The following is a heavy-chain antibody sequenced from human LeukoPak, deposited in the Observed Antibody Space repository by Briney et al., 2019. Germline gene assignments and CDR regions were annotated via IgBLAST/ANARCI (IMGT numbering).Heavy chain of an antibody. V-gene: IGHV4-39*01. CDR3: ARHDDKRRELRRWAS. Sequence: SETLSLTCAVAGGSISSSSYYWGWIRQPPGKGLEWIGSIYYSGSTYYNPSLKSRVTISVDTSKNQFSLKLSSVTAADTAVYYCARHDDKRRELRRWASWGQGTLVTVSS. CDR2: IYYSGST. D-gene: IGHD1-26*01. J-gene: IGHJ5*02. CDR1: GGSISSSSYY.